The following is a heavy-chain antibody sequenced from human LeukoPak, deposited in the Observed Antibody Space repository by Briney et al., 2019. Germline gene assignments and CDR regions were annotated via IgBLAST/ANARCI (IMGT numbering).Heavy chain of an antibody. CDR2: ISGSGGST. J-gene: IGHJ4*02. CDR3: AKSCNSGNCYYNY. Sequence: GGSLRLSCAASGFTFSSYAMSWVRQAPGKGLEWVSAISGSGGSTYYADSVKGRFTISRDNSENTLSLQMNSLRADDTAIYYCAKSCNSGNCYYNYWGQGTLVTVSS. D-gene: IGHD2/OR15-2a*01. CDR1: GFTFSSYA. V-gene: IGHV3-23*01.